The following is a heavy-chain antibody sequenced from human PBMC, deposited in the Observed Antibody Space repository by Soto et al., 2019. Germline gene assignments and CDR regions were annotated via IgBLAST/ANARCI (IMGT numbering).Heavy chain of an antibody. D-gene: IGHD3-10*01. CDR1: GYSFISYD. Sequence: QVQLVQSGAEAKKPGASMKVSCKASGYSFISYDINWVRQASGQGLEWLGWMNPNSGNTGYAQKFQGRVTMTRNTSVSAAYLELSSLRSEDTAVYYCARGPNERYYGSGPSRLGYYYYMDVWGEGTTVTVSS. V-gene: IGHV1-8*01. CDR2: MNPNSGNT. J-gene: IGHJ6*03. CDR3: ARGPNERYYGSGPSRLGYYYYMDV.